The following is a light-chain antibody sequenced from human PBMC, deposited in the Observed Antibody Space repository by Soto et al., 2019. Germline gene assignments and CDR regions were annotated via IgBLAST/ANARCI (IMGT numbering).Light chain of an antibody. CDR1: QDISNY. J-gene: IGKJ2*01. V-gene: IGKV1-33*01. CDR2: DAS. Sequence: DIQMTQSPSSLSASVGDRVTITCQASQDISNYLNWYQQKPGKAPKILIYDASNSETGVPSRFSGSGSGTDFTFTISSLHAEDIATYYCQQYDNLPYTFGQGTKLEIK. CDR3: QQYDNLPYT.